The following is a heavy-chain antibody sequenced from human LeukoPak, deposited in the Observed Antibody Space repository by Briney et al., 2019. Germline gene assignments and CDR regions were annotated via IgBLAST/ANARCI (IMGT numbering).Heavy chain of an antibody. CDR2: INHSGST. V-gene: IGHV4-34*01. D-gene: IGHD6-13*01. J-gene: IGHJ4*02. CDR1: GGSFSGYY. CDR3: ASSSSWYKYYFDY. Sequence: PSETLSLTCAVYGGSFSGYYWSWIRQPPGKGLEWIGEINHSGSTNYNPSLKSRVTISVDPSKNQFSLKLSSVTAADTAVYYCASSSSWYKYYFDYWGQGTLVTVSS.